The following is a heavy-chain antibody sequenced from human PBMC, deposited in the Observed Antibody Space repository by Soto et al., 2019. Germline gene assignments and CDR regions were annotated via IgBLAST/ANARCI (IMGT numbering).Heavy chain of an antibody. Sequence: QVQLVESGGGVVQPGRSLRLSCAASGFTFSSYAMHWVRQAPGKGLEWVAVISYDGSNKYYADSVKGRFTISRDNSKNTLYLQMNSQRAENTAVYYCARFWESRLELDAFDIWGQGTMVTVSS. J-gene: IGHJ3*02. V-gene: IGHV3-30-3*01. D-gene: IGHD1-7*01. CDR1: GFTFSSYA. CDR2: ISYDGSNK. CDR3: ARFWESRLELDAFDI.